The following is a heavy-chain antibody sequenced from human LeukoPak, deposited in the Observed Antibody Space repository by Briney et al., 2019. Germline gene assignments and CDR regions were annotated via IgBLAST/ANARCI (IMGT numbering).Heavy chain of an antibody. D-gene: IGHD3-3*01. J-gene: IGHJ6*02. CDR3: AREIFGVALDYYGMDV. CDR1: GFTFSSYG. V-gene: IGHV3-33*01. Sequence: GGSLRLSCAASGFTFSSYGMHWVRQAPGKGLEWVAVIWYDGSNKYYADSVKGRFTISRDNSKNTLYLQMNSLRAEDTAGYYCAREIFGVALDYYGMDVWGQGTTVTVSS. CDR2: IWYDGSNK.